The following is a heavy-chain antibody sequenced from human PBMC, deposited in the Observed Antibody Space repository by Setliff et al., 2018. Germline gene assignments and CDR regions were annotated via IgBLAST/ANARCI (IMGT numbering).Heavy chain of an antibody. J-gene: IGHJ5*02. CDR1: GGSISTHR. D-gene: IGHD3-3*01. CDR3: ARSQSFNFWSGYFWFDP. Sequence: PSETLSLTCSVSGGSISTHRWSWIRQPPGKGLEWIGSINYSGTTHYNPSLKGRGTMSVDTSKNQFSLRLSSVTAADTAVYYCARSQSFNFWSGYFWFDPWGQGTLVTVSS. CDR2: INYSGTT. V-gene: IGHV4-59*11.